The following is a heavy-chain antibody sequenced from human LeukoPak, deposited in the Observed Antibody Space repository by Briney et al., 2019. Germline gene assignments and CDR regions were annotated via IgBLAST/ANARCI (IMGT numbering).Heavy chain of an antibody. J-gene: IGHJ6*02. CDR3: ARDISAVDYYGSGSYPGMDV. CDR1: GYTFTGYY. CDR2: INPNSGGT. D-gene: IGHD3-10*01. Sequence: ASVKVSCTASGYTFTGYYMHWVRQAPGQGLEWMGWINPNSGGTNYAQKFQGRVTMTRDTSISTAYMELSRLRSDDTAVYYCARDISAVDYYGSGSYPGMDVWGQGTTVTVSS. V-gene: IGHV1-2*02.